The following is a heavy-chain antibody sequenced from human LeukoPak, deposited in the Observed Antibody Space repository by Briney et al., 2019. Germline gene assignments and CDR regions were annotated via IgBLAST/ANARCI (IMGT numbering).Heavy chain of an antibody. CDR2: IYYSGST. D-gene: IGHD1-26*01. V-gene: IGHV4-59*01. Sequence: SETLSLTCTVSGGSISSYYWSWMRQPPGEGLEWSGYIYYSGSTSYNPSLKSRVTISVDTSKTQFSLKLSSATAADTAFYYCARYIVSYPHDAFDIWGQGTMVTVSS. CDR3: ARYIVSYPHDAFDI. CDR1: GGSISSYY. J-gene: IGHJ3*02.